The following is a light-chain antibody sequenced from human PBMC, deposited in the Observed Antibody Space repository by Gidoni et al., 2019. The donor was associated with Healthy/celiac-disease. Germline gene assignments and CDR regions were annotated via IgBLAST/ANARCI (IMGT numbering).Light chain of an antibody. CDR3: QQRSNWPLT. J-gene: IGKJ4*01. CDR2: DAS. CDR1: QSVNSY. V-gene: IGKV3-11*01. Sequence: PGERATLSCRASQSVNSYLAWYQQKPGQAPRLLIYDASNRATGIPARFSGSGSETDVALTISSLESEDFAVYYCQQRSNWPLTFGGGTKVEIK.